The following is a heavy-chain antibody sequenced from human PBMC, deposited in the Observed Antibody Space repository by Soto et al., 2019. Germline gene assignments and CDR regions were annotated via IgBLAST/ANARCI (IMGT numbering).Heavy chain of an antibody. CDR1: GGSISSSSYY. D-gene: IGHD3-9*01. V-gene: IGHV4-39*02. Sequence: SETLSLTCTVSGGSISSSSYYWGWIRQPPGKGLEWLGTIYYNGATQYNPSLKSRVTMSVDTSKNQFSLKLSSVTAADTAIYYCAIEIRSFDWSSRGRGDCWGQGTLVTVSS. J-gene: IGHJ4*02. CDR2: IYYNGAT. CDR3: AIEIRSFDWSSRGRGDC.